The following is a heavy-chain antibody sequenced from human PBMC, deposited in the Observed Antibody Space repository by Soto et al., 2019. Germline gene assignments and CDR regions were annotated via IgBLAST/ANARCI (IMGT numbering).Heavy chain of an antibody. V-gene: IGHV3-30*03. Sequence: QVQLVESGGGVVQAGGSLGLSCTASGFTFSTYGMHWVRQAPGKGPEWVAVMSQDGSHKAFLDSVKGRFIISRDNSKNTLYLQMNSLRPADTAVYYCARLPRSGWDHYYYGMDVWGQGTTVIVSS. CDR1: GFTFSTYG. CDR3: ARLPRSGWDHYYYGMDV. CDR2: MSQDGSHK. D-gene: IGHD6-19*01. J-gene: IGHJ6*02.